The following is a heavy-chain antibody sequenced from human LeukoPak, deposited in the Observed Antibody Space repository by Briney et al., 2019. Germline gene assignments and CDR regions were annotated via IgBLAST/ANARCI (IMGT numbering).Heavy chain of an antibody. Sequence: SETLSLTRTVSGGSISSSSFYWGWNRQPPGKGLEWIGSIHYSGSTYYNPSLKSRVTLSVDASKNQFSLKLSSVTAADTAVYFCARHYHGSGSFGYWGQGTLVTVSS. D-gene: IGHD3-10*01. J-gene: IGHJ4*02. CDR3: ARHYHGSGSFGY. V-gene: IGHV4-39*01. CDR2: IHYSGST. CDR1: GGSISSSSFY.